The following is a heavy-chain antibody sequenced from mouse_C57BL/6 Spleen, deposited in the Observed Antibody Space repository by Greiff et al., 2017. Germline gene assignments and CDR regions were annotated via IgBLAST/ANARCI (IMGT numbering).Heavy chain of an antibody. CDR2: INPYNGGT. Sequence: VQLQQSGPVLVKPGASVKMSCKASGYTFTDYYMNWVKQSHGKSLEWIGVINPYNGGTSYNQKFKGKATLTVDKSSSTAYMELNSLTSEDSAVYYCARSVVATRWYFDVWGTGTTVTVSS. CDR1: GYTFTDYY. J-gene: IGHJ1*03. D-gene: IGHD1-1*01. CDR3: ARSVVATRWYFDV. V-gene: IGHV1-19*01.